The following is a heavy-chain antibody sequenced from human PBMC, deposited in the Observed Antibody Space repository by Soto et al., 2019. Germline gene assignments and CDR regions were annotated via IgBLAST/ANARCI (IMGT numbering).Heavy chain of an antibody. Sequence: SETLSLTCTVSGGSISSYYWSWIRQPPGKGLEWIGYIYYSGSTNYNPSLKSRVTISVDTSKNQFSLKLSSVTAADTAVYYCARESSTGGGLDPWAQGTLVT. CDR2: IYYSGST. J-gene: IGHJ5*02. CDR1: GGSISSYY. D-gene: IGHD2-15*01. V-gene: IGHV4-59*01. CDR3: ARESSTGGGLDP.